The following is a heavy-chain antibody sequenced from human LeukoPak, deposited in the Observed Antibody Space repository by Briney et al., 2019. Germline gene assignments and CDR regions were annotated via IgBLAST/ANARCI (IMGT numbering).Heavy chain of an antibody. CDR2: IIQDGSEK. CDR3: ARDLSGVTGYTYGRGIDY. Sequence: GGSLRLSCAASGFTFSSYWMSWVRQAPGKGLEWVANIIQDGSEKYYVDSVKGRFTISRDNAKTSLYLQMNSLRAEDTAVYYCARDLSGVTGYTYGRGIDYWGQEPWSPSPQ. CDR1: GFTFSSYW. D-gene: IGHD5-18*01. V-gene: IGHV3-7*01. J-gene: IGHJ4*01.